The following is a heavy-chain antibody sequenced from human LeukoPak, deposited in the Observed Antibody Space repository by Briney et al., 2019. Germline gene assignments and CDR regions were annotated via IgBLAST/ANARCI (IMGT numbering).Heavy chain of an antibody. CDR2: INHSGST. Sequence: SETLSLTCAVYGGSFSGYYLSWIRQPPGKGLEWMGEINHSGSTNYNPSLKSRVTISVDTSKNQFSLKLSSVTAADTAVYYCARVEEIVVVPAATPRRLAFDYWGQGTLVTVSS. V-gene: IGHV4-34*01. J-gene: IGHJ4*02. CDR1: GGSFSGYY. D-gene: IGHD2-2*01. CDR3: ARVEEIVVVPAATPRRLAFDY.